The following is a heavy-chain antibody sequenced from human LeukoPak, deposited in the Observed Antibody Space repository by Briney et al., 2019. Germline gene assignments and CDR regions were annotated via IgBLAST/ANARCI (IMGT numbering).Heavy chain of an antibody. CDR1: GGSISSYY. V-gene: IGHV4-59*01. J-gene: IGHJ1*01. CDR3: ARSSGWGAEYFQH. CDR2: IYYSGST. Sequence: PSETLSLTCTVSGGSISSYYWSWIRQPSGKGLEWIGYIYYSGSTNYNPSLKSRVTISVDTSKNQFSLKLSSVTAADTAVYYCARSSGWGAEYFQHWGQGTLVTVSS. D-gene: IGHD6-19*01.